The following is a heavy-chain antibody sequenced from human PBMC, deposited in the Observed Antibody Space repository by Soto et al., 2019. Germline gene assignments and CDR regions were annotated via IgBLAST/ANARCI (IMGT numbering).Heavy chain of an antibody. CDR2: ISSSSSYI. Sequence: PVGSLRLSCAASGFTFSSYSMNWVRQAPGKGLEWVSSISSSSSYIYYADSVKGRFTISRDNAKNSLYLQMNSLRAEDTAVYYCARDRAAAPGNNWFDPWGQGTLVTVSS. CDR1: GFTFSSYS. V-gene: IGHV3-21*01. J-gene: IGHJ5*02. CDR3: ARDRAAAPGNNWFDP. D-gene: IGHD6-13*01.